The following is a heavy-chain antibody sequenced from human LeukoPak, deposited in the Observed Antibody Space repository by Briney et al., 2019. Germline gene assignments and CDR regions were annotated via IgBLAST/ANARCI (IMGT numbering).Heavy chain of an antibody. D-gene: IGHD2-2*01. J-gene: IGHJ5*02. CDR3: ARRYQLDWFDP. Sequence: SETLSLTCTVSGGSISSSSYHWGWIRQPPGKGLEWIGSIYYSGSTYYNPSLKSRVTISVDTSKNQFSLKLSSVTAADTAVYYCARRYQLDWFDPWGQGTLVTVSS. V-gene: IGHV4-39*01. CDR1: GGSISSSSYH. CDR2: IYYSGST.